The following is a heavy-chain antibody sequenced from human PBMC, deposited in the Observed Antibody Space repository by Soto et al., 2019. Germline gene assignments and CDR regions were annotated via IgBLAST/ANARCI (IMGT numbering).Heavy chain of an antibody. V-gene: IGHV3-23*01. J-gene: IGHJ2*01. CDR3: AVTPNCGRDCSAASYWYFDI. D-gene: IGHD2-21*02. CDR1: GLTFGNYA. Sequence: EVQLLESGGGLVQPGGSVRLSCAASGLTFGNYAMSWVRQAPGKGLEWVSAISGDSGRTYYADSVKGRFTISRDNSKKTLYLQINTLRAEDTAVYYCAVTPNCGRDCSAASYWYFDIWGRGTLVTVSS. CDR2: ISGDSGRT.